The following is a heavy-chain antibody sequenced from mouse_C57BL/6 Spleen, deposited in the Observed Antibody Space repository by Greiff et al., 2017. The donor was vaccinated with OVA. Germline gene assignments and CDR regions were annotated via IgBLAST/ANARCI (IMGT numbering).Heavy chain of an antibody. Sequence: VQLQQSGPELVKPGASVKISCKASGYTFTDYYMNWVKPSHGKSLAWIGDINPTHGGTSSTQQFKGKATLTVDKSSSTAYMELRSLTSEDSAVYYCARVGREAMDYWGQGTSVTVSS. CDR1: GYTFTDYY. CDR2: INPTHGGT. J-gene: IGHJ4*01. V-gene: IGHV1-26*01. CDR3: ARVGREAMDY.